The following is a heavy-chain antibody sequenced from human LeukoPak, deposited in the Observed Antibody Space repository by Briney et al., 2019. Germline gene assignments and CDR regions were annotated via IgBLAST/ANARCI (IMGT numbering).Heavy chain of an antibody. CDR2: IKQDGSEK. V-gene: IGHV3-7*01. CDR1: GFTFSSYW. D-gene: IGHD7-27*01. CDR3: WSTGDQLDY. Sequence: GGSPRLSCAASGFTFSSYWMSWVRQAPGKGLEWVANIKQDGSEKYYVDSVKGRFTISRDNAKNSLYLQMNSLRAEDTAVYYCWSTGDQLDYWGQGTLVTVSS. J-gene: IGHJ4*02.